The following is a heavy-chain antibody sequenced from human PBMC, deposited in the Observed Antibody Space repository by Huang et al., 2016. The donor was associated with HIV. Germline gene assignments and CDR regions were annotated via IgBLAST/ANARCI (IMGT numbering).Heavy chain of an antibody. Sequence: QVQLVESGGGVVQPGRSLRLSCAVSGFTFRDHPMHWVRQAPGKGVEWVAVISFDGRNKFYADVVRGRFTISRDNSKNILYLQLNSLTPADTSIYYCARDTTTVAGLDFWGQGALVTVSS. V-gene: IGHV3-30*14. CDR1: GFTFRDHP. CDR3: ARDTTTVAGLDF. D-gene: IGHD6-19*01. J-gene: IGHJ4*02. CDR2: ISFDGRNK.